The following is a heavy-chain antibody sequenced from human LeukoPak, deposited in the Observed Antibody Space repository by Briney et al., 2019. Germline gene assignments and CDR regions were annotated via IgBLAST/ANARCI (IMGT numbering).Heavy chain of an antibody. CDR3: ARGTRRHYDILTGYVHEKLYYYYYGMDV. Sequence: ASVTVSCTASGGTFSSYAISWVRQAPGQGLEWMGGIIPIFGTANYAQKFQGRVTITADESTSTAYMELSSLRSEDTAVYYCARGTRRHYDILTGYVHEKLYYYYYGMDVWGQGTTVTVSS. D-gene: IGHD3-9*01. V-gene: IGHV1-69*13. CDR1: GGTFSSYA. J-gene: IGHJ6*02. CDR2: IIPIFGTA.